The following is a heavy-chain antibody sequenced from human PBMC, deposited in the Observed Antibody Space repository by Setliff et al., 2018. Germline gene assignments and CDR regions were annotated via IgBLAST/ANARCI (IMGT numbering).Heavy chain of an antibody. CDR1: GFTFTSYW. CDR2: IKQNGIAK. V-gene: IGHV3-7*01. J-gene: IGHJ5*02. Sequence: HPGGSLRLSCTASGFTFTSYWMSWVRQAPGKGLEWVANIKQNGIAKYYVDSVEGRFTVSRDNAKNSVYLQMNSLRGEDTAVYYCARDYPGPDHWGQGTLVTVSS. D-gene: IGHD3-16*02. CDR3: ARDYPGPDH.